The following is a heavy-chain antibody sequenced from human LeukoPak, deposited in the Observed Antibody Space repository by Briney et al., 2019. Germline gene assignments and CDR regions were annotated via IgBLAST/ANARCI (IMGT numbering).Heavy chain of an antibody. J-gene: IGHJ4*02. Sequence: ASVKVSCKASGGTLSNYAISWVRQAPGQGLEWTGGIMPIFGTGKNAQKFQGRVTITADESTSTAYMELSSLRSEGTAVYYCARGAWYSSAYTALHYFDYWGQGTLVTVSS. CDR1: GGTLSNYA. V-gene: IGHV1-69*13. D-gene: IGHD6-19*01. CDR3: ARGAWYSSAYTALHYFDY. CDR2: IMPIFGTG.